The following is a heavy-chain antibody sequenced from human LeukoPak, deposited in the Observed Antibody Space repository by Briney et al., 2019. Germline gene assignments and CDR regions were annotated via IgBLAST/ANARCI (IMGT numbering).Heavy chain of an antibody. Sequence: SGESLKISCKGSGYIFTTYWIGWVRQMPGRGLEWMGIIYPGDSDTRYSPSFQGQVTISADKSISTAYLQWSRLKASDTAIYYCAKHSRTGSSFDPFEYWGQGTLVTVSS. CDR2: IYPGDSDT. J-gene: IGHJ4*02. CDR3: AKHSRTGSSFDPFEY. V-gene: IGHV5-51*01. CDR1: GYIFTTYW. D-gene: IGHD3-10*01.